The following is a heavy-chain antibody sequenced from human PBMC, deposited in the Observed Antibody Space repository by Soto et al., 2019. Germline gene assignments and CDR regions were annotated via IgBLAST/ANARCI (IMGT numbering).Heavy chain of an antibody. J-gene: IGHJ4*02. CDR2: ISGTGGST. V-gene: IGHV3-23*01. CDR3: ANYRYNWNPQPLDY. D-gene: IGHD1-20*01. CDR1: GFTFSVYA. Sequence: GGSLIVSCAASGFTFSVYAMSWVRQAPGKGLEWVSGISGTGGSTSYADSVKGRFTISRDNSKNTLSLQMDSLRADDTAVYYCANYRYNWNPQPLDYWGRGNLVTVSS.